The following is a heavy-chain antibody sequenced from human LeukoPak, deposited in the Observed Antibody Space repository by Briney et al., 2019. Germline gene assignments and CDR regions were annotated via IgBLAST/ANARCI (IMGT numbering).Heavy chain of an antibody. J-gene: IGHJ4*02. CDR2: IYPGDSET. V-gene: IGHV5-51*01. Sequence: GESLKISCKGSGYSFNTYWIAWVRQMPGKGLEWMGIIYPGDSETIYSPSFQGQVTISVDKSISTAYLQWNSLKASDTAIYFCARRSVLGIDAYNWVYWGQGTLVTVSS. CDR3: ARRSVLGIDAYNWVY. D-gene: IGHD5-24*01. CDR1: GYSFNTYW.